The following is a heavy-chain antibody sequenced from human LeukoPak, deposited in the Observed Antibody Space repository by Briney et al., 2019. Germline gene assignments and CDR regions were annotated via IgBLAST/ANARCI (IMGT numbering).Heavy chain of an antibody. V-gene: IGHV1-2*02. CDR3: ARVTMGPDYYYYYMDV. CDR1: GYTFTSYY. D-gene: IGHD3-10*01. J-gene: IGHJ6*03. CDR2: INPNSGGT. Sequence: ASVKVSCKASGYTFTSYYMHWVRQAPGQGLEWMGWINPNSGGTNYAQKFQGRVTMTRDTSISTAYMELSRLRSDDTAVYYCARVTMGPDYYYYYMDVWGKGTTVTVSS.